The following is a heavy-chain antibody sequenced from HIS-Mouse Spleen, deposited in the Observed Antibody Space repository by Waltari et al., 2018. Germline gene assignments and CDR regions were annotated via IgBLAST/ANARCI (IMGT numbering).Heavy chain of an antibody. J-gene: IGHJ4*02. CDR2: INHSGST. V-gene: IGHV4-34*01. Sequence: WSWIRQPPGKGLEWIGEINHSGSTNYNPSLKSRVTISVDTSKNQFSLKLSSVTAADTAVYYCARNRIAADYWGQGTLVTVSS. CDR3: ARNRIAADY. D-gene: IGHD6-13*01.